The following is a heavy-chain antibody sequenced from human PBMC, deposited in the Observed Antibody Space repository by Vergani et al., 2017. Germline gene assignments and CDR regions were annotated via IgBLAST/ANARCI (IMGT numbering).Heavy chain of an antibody. CDR2: ISWNSGST. J-gene: IGHJ4*02. CDR3: AKGMYYYDSSGYYSSFDY. V-gene: IGHV3-9*01. D-gene: IGHD3-22*01. Sequence: EVQLVESGGGLVQPGRSLRLSCAASGFTFDDYAMHWVRQAPGKGLEWVSGISWNSGSTGYAESVKGRFTISRDNAKNSLYLQMNSLRAEDTALYYCAKGMYYYDSSGYYSSFDYWGQGTLVTVSS. CDR1: GFTFDDYA.